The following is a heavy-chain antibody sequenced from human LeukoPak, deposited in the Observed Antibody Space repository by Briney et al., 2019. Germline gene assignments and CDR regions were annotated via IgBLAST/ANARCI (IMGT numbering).Heavy chain of an antibody. D-gene: IGHD2-2*01. CDR2: ISAYNGNT. CDR3: AKDHQYDFDY. V-gene: IGHV1-18*01. J-gene: IGHJ4*02. CDR1: GYTFSSYG. Sequence: ASVKVSCKASGYTFSSYGISWVRQAPGQGLEWMGWISAYNGNTNFAQKFQGRVTMTTDTSTSTAYMELRRLTSDDTAVYYCAKDHQYDFDYWGQGTLVTVSS.